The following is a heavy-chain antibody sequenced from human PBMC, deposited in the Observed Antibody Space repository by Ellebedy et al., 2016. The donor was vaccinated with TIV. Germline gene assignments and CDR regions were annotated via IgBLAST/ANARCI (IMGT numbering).Heavy chain of an antibody. CDR1: AGTLSSYA. D-gene: IGHD2-2*01. V-gene: IGHV1-69*04. Sequence: AASVKISCKASAGTLSSYAVSWVRQAPGQGLEWMGRIIPIIGIANYAQKFQGRVTIDADKSTSTAYMELSSLRSEDTAVYYCATAPRIVVVPSAVDAFDIWGQGTMVTVSS. CDR3: ATAPRIVVVPSAVDAFDI. J-gene: IGHJ3*02. CDR2: IIPIIGIA.